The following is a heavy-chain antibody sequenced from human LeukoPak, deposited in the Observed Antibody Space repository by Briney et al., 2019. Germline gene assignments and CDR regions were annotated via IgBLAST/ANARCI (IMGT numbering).Heavy chain of an antibody. CDR1: GFTVSSNY. CDR3: AKAVNFDWLPNDY. D-gene: IGHD3-9*01. Sequence: GGSLRLSCAASGFTVSSNYMSWVRQAPGKGLEWVSGISGSGSSTYYADSVKGRFTISRDNSKNTLYLQLNSLKAEDTAVYYCAKAVNFDWLPNDYWGQGTLVTVSS. CDR2: ISGSGSST. V-gene: IGHV3-23*01. J-gene: IGHJ4*02.